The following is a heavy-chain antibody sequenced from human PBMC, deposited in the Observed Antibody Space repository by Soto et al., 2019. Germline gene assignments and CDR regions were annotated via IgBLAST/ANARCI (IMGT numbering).Heavy chain of an antibody. CDR2: ISYDGSNK. Sequence: QVQLVESGGGVVQPGRSLRLSCAASGFTFSSYAMHWVRQAPGKGLEGVAVISYDGSNKYYEDSVKGRLTISRDNSKNTLYLQMNSLKAEDTAVYYCARVPPVVVFGYYFDYWGQGTLVTVSS. J-gene: IGHJ4*02. CDR3: ARVPPVVVFGYYFDY. CDR1: GFTFSSYA. V-gene: IGHV3-30-3*01. D-gene: IGHD2-2*01.